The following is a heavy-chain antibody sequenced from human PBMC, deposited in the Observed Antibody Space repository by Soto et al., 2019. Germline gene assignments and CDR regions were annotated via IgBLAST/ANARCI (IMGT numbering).Heavy chain of an antibody. CDR1: GYTFTSYG. D-gene: IGHD3-22*01. J-gene: IGHJ4*02. V-gene: IGHV1-18*01. Sequence: QVPLVQSGAEVKKPGASVKVSCKASGYTFTSYGISWVRQAPGQGLEWMGWISAYNGNTNYAQKLQGRVTMTTDTSTSTAYMELRSLRSDDTAVYYCARDSKGYYDSSGFDYWGQGTLVTVSS. CDR3: ARDSKGYYDSSGFDY. CDR2: ISAYNGNT.